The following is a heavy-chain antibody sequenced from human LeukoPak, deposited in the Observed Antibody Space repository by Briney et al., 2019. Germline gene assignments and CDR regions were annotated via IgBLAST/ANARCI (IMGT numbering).Heavy chain of an antibody. CDR1: GFSFSNHA. Sequence: GWSLRLSCAASGFSFSNHAMYWIRQAPGKGLEWVASINRGGTSTHYAFSVKGRFTISRDNAQNVLYLQMNGLRGDDAAVYYCLRGDSRDFWGPGTLVTVSS. J-gene: IGHJ4*02. D-gene: IGHD3-22*01. CDR2: INRGGTST. V-gene: IGHV3-21*06. CDR3: LRGDSRDF.